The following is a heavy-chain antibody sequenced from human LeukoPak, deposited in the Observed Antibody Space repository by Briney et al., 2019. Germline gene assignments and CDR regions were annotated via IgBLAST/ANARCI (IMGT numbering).Heavy chain of an antibody. D-gene: IGHD2-8*01. CDR1: GFTFSSYS. V-gene: IGHV3-30*04. CDR2: ISNDGSNK. Sequence: GRSPRLSCAASGFTFSSYSMHWVRQAPGKGLECVAVISNDGSNKNYADSVKGRFTISRDNYKNTVYLQMNSLRPDDTGVYYCAREEWDYWGQGTLVTVSS. J-gene: IGHJ4*02. CDR3: AREEWDY.